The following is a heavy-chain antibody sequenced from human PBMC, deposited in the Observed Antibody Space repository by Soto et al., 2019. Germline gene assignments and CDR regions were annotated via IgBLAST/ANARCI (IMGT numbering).Heavy chain of an antibody. J-gene: IGHJ6*02. CDR3: ARIKLVEWFFINVDVYDMDV. D-gene: IGHD3-3*01. Sequence: PGGSLRLSCVASGFSLSDYAVNWVRQAPGKGLELVSFISSDSRTIYYADSVEGRFTVSRDNARNSVSLQMDSLRDEDAAVYYWARIKLVEWFFINVDVYDMDVWGQGTPVTVSS. V-gene: IGHV3-48*02. CDR1: GFSLSDYA. CDR2: ISSDSRTI.